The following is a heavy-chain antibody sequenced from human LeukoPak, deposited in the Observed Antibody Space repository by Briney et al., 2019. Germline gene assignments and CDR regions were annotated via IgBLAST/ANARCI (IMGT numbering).Heavy chain of an antibody. V-gene: IGHV3-23*01. Sequence: GGSLRLSCVASGFTFSTYGMSWVRQAPGKGLEWVSVISGSGGSTYYADSVKGRFTISRDDSRNTLYLQMNSLRVEDTAVYYCARVDRDHFDYWGQGTLVTVSS. CDR2: ISGSGGST. D-gene: IGHD2-2*03. CDR1: GFTFSTYG. J-gene: IGHJ4*02. CDR3: ARVDRDHFDY.